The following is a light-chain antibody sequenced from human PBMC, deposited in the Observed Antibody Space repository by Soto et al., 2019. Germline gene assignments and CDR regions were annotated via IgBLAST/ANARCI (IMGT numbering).Light chain of an antibody. CDR2: EVS. V-gene: IGLV2-14*01. J-gene: IGLJ3*02. CDR3: SSYTSSSTPWV. Sequence: QSALTQPASVSGSPGQSITISCTETSSDLGGYNYVSWYQQHPGKAPKLMIYEVSNRPSGVSNRFSGSKSGNTASLTISGLQAEDEADYYCSSYTSSSTPWVFGGGTKVTVL. CDR1: SSDLGGYNY.